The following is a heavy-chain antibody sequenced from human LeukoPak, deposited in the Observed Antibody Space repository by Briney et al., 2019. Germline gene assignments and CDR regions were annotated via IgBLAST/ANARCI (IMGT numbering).Heavy chain of an antibody. CDR1: GGSFSGYY. Sequence: SETLSLTCAVYGGSFSGYYWSWIRQPPGKGLEWIGEINHSGSTNYNPSLKSRVTISVDTSKNQFSLKLSSVTAADTAVYYCAKVRDIVVVPAGYFDYWGQGTLVTVSS. CDR2: INHSGST. CDR3: AKVRDIVVVPAGYFDY. D-gene: IGHD2-2*01. V-gene: IGHV4-34*01. J-gene: IGHJ4*02.